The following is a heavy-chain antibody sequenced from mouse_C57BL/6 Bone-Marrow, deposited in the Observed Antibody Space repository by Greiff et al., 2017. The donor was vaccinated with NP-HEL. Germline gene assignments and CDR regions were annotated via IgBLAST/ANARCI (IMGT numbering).Heavy chain of an antibody. CDR3: TNDGYYDWFAY. CDR1: GFNIKDDY. J-gene: IGHJ3*01. Sequence: VQLQQSGAELVRPGASVKLSCTASGFNIKDDYMHWVKQRPEQGLEWIGWIDPENGDTEYASKVQGKATITADTSSNTAYLQLSSLTSEDTAVYYCTNDGYYDWFAYWGQGTLVTVSA. D-gene: IGHD2-3*01. CDR2: IDPENGDT. V-gene: IGHV14-4*01.